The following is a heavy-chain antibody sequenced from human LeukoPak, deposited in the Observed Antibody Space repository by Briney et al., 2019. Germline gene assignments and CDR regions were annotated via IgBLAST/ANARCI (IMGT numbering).Heavy chain of an antibody. CDR2: INSNNGGT. V-gene: IGHV1-2*02. Sequence: ASVKVSCKASGYTFTGYYMHWVRQASGQGLEWMGWINSNNGGTNYAQKFQGRVTMTRDTSISTAYMELSSLRSDDTAVYYCASPAPYYDNSGYYPLDYWGQGTLVTVSS. D-gene: IGHD3-22*01. CDR1: GYTFTGYY. CDR3: ASPAPYYDNSGYYPLDY. J-gene: IGHJ4*02.